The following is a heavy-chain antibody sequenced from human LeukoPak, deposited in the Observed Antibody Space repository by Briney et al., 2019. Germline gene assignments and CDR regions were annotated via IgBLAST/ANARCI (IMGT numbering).Heavy chain of an antibody. CDR1: GFTFSVYG. J-gene: IGHJ6*02. Sequence: GGSLRLSCAASGFTFSVYGMYWVRQPPGKGLEWVALISYDGTDKYHVDSVKCRFTISRDNSNNTLYLQMNSLRPDDTAVYYCAEAGYSSGWTRYYGMDVWGQGTTVAVSS. D-gene: IGHD6-19*01. V-gene: IGHV3-30*18. CDR2: ISYDGTDK. CDR3: AEAGYSSGWTRYYGMDV.